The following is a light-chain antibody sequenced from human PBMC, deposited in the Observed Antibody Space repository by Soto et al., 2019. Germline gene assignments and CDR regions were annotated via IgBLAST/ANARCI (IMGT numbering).Light chain of an antibody. Sequence: QSVLTQSPSASASPGQSVTISCTGSSGDIGAFNYVSWYQQHPGKAPKLIIYEVNKRPSGVPDRFSGSKSGITASLTVSGLQTDDEADYYCGAHAGSNTWVFGGATKLTVL. CDR2: EVN. J-gene: IGLJ3*02. V-gene: IGLV2-8*01. CDR1: SGDIGAFNY. CDR3: GAHAGSNTWV.